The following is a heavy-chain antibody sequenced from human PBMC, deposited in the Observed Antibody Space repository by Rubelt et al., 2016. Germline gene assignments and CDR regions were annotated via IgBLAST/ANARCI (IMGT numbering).Heavy chain of an antibody. Sequence: EVQLVESGGGLIQPGGSLRLSCAASGFTFTSYAMSWVRQAPGKGLEWVSVIYAGGHTYYADSVKGRFTISRDNYKNTLYLQMDNLGAEDTAVYYCVRDRDVALDFDYWGQGTLVAVSS. J-gene: IGHJ4*02. CDR1: GFTFTSYA. CDR3: VRDRDVALDFDY. D-gene: IGHD2-15*01. V-gene: IGHV3-53*01. CDR2: IYAGGHT.